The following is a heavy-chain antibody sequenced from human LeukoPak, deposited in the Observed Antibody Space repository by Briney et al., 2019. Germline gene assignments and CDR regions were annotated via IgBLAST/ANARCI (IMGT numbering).Heavy chain of an antibody. CDR3: ARVDRIYSAAF. J-gene: IGHJ1*01. D-gene: IGHD3-22*01. Sequence: ASVKVSCKASGYSFTGYQMHWVRQAPGQGLEWMGWISPKSGESSYAQKFQGRVTMTRDTSISIAYMDLSRLRFDDTAVYYCARVDRIYSAAFWGQGPRVTVPS. V-gene: IGHV1-2*02. CDR1: GYSFTGYQ. CDR2: ISPKSGES.